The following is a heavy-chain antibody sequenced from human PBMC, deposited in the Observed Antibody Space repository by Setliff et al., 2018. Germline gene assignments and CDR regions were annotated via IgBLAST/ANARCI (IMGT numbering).Heavy chain of an antibody. Sequence: ASETLSLTCTVSGYSISSGYYWGWIRQPPGKGLEWIGNMYHSGSVYYNPSLKSRVTISVDTSKNQFSLDLTSVTAADTAVYYCARNWHWGFDPWGQGALVTVS. D-gene: IGHD1-7*01. CDR3: ARNWHWGFDP. J-gene: IGHJ5*02. CDR1: GYSISSGYY. CDR2: MYHSGSV. V-gene: IGHV4-38-2*02.